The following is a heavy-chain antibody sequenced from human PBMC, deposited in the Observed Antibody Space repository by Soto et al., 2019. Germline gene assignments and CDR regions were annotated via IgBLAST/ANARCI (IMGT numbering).Heavy chain of an antibody. J-gene: IGHJ4*02. CDR1: VFSFVNYA. Sequence: GSLRLSCAASVFSFVNYAMNWVRQAPGKGLEWVSGLSGSGTSTYYADSVKGRFTISRDNSRDTLYLQMNSLKTEDAAVYYCTTDDPINKYWGQGTLVTVSS. V-gene: IGHV3-23*01. CDR2: LSGSGTST. CDR3: TTDDPINKY.